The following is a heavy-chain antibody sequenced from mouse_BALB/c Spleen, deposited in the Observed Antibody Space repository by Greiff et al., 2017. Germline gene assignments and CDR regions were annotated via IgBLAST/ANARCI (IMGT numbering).Heavy chain of an antibody. J-gene: IGHJ2*01. CDR1: GYTFTDYN. Sequence: VHVKQSGPELVKPGASVKIPCKASGYTFTDYNMDWVKQSHGKSLEWIGEINPNNGGTIYNQKFKGKATLTVDKSSSTAYMELRSLTSEDTAVYYCARSGPYFDYWGQGTTLTVSS. CDR2: INPNNGGT. V-gene: IGHV1-18*01. CDR3: ARSGPYFDY.